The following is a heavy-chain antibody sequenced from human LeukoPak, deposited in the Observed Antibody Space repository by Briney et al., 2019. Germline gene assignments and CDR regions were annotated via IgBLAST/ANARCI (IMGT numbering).Heavy chain of an antibody. CDR3: ARDHCSSTSCYRPFDP. D-gene: IGHD2-2*01. Sequence: SETLSLTCTVSGGSISSYYWSWIRQPPGKGLEWIGYIYYSGSTNYNPSLKSRVTISVDTSKNQFSLKLSSVTAADTAVYYCARDHCSSTSCYRPFDPWGQGTLVTVSS. CDR1: GGSISSYY. CDR2: IYYSGST. J-gene: IGHJ5*02. V-gene: IGHV4-59*12.